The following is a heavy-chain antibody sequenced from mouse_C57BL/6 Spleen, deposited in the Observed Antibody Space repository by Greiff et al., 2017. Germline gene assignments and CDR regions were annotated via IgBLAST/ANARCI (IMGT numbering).Heavy chain of an antibody. V-gene: IGHV5-6*01. CDR3: ARHAAQATFFAY. D-gene: IGHD3-2*02. Sequence: EVHLVESGGDLVKPGGSLKLSCAASGFTFSSYGMSWVRQTPDKRLEWVATISSGGSYTYYPDSVKGRFTISRDNAKNTLYLQMSSLKSEDTAMYYCARHAAQATFFAYWGQGTLVTVSA. CDR1: GFTFSSYG. J-gene: IGHJ3*01. CDR2: ISSGGSYT.